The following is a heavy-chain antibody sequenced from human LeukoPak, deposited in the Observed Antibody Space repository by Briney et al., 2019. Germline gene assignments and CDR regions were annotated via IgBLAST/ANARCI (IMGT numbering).Heavy chain of an antibody. Sequence: PGASVKVSCKASGYTFTSYGISWVRQAPGQGLEWMGWISAYNGNTNYAQTLQGRVTMTTDTSTSTAYLELRSLRSDDTAVYYCASALGVGHYYMDVWGKGTTVTVSS. D-gene: IGHD2-15*01. CDR1: GYTFTSYG. CDR3: ASALGVGHYYMDV. V-gene: IGHV1-18*01. J-gene: IGHJ6*03. CDR2: ISAYNGNT.